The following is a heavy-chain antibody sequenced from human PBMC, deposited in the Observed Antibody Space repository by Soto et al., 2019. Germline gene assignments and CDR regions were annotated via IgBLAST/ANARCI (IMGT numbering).Heavy chain of an antibody. CDR3: ARDDYSKGRPHYYYCYMDV. V-gene: IGHV1-18*01. Sequence: GASVKVSCKASGYTFTSYGISWVRQAPGQGLEWMGWISAYNGNTNYAQKLQSRVTMTTDTSTSTAYMELRSLRSDDTAVYYCARDDYSKGRPHYYYCYMDVWGKGTTVTVSS. D-gene: IGHD4-4*01. CDR2: ISAYNGNT. J-gene: IGHJ6*03. CDR1: GYTFTSYG.